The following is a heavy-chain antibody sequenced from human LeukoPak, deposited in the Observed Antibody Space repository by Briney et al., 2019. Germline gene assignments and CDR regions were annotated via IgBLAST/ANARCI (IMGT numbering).Heavy chain of an antibody. CDR2: MNPNSGNT. D-gene: IGHD3-10*01. CDR1: GYTFTSYD. V-gene: IGHV1-8*01. Sequence: GASVKVSCKASGYTFTSYDINWVRQATGQGLEWMGWMNPNSGNTGYAQKFQGRVTMTRNTSISTAYMELSSLRSEDTAVYFCAREWDAYGAFDIWGQGTMVTVSS. J-gene: IGHJ3*02. CDR3: AREWDAYGAFDI.